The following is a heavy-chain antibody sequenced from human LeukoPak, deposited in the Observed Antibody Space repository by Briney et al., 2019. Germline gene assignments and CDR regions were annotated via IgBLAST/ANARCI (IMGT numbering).Heavy chain of an antibody. D-gene: IGHD3-22*01. CDR3: AGAYDSSGYYLSYFDY. Sequence: ASVKVSCKASGYTFTGYYMHWVRQAPGQGLEWMGWINPNSGGTNYAQKFQGRVTITADESTSTAYMELSSLRSEDTAVYYCAGAYDSSGYYLSYFDYWGQGTLVTVSS. CDR2: INPNSGGT. V-gene: IGHV1-2*02. J-gene: IGHJ4*02. CDR1: GYTFTGYY.